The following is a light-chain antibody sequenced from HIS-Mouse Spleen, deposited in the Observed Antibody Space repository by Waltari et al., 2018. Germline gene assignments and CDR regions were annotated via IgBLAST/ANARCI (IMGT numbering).Light chain of an antibody. Sequence: QSALTQPASVSGSPGQSIPISCPGTSSDVGGYNYVSLYQQHPGKAPKLMIYDVSNRPSGVSNRFSGSKSGNTASLTISGLQAEDEADYYCSSYTSSSTWVFGGGTKLTVL. V-gene: IGLV2-14*03. CDR1: SSDVGGYNY. CDR2: DVS. J-gene: IGLJ3*02. CDR3: SSYTSSSTWV.